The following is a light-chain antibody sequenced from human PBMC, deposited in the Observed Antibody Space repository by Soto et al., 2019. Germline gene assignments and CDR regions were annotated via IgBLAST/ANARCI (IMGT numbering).Light chain of an antibody. Sequence: EIVMTQSPGTLSLSPGDTATLSCRASQSLGNYLAWYQQKPGQAPRLLINGASNRATGIPDRFSGSGSGADFTLTITRLEPEDFAVYYCQQYGTFPWTFGLGTKVDIK. CDR3: QQYGTFPWT. V-gene: IGKV3-20*01. J-gene: IGKJ1*01. CDR2: GAS. CDR1: QSLGNY.